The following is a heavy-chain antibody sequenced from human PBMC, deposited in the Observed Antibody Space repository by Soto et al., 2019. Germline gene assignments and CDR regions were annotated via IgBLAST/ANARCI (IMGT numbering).Heavy chain of an antibody. V-gene: IGHV1-3*01. J-gene: IGHJ6*01. CDR3: ASSVTEYSYHRLDV. CDR1: GFRFNKYV. Sequence: ASVKVSRKASGFRFNKYVIHWARQAPGQRLEWMRWIHAGNGATEYSQNFQDRVTITRDTSANTGYMDWSRLTSEDTALYCCASSVTEYSYHRLDVWGEGTTVTVSS. D-gene: IGHD5-18*01. CDR2: IHAGNGAT.